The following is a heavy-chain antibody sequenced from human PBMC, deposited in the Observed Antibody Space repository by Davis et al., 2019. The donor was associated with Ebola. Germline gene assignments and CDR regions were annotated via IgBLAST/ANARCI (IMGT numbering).Heavy chain of an antibody. D-gene: IGHD2-2*01. Sequence: GSLRLSCTVSGGYISRYYWSWIRQPPGKGLEWIGYVHYSGSTNYNSSLKSRVTISVDTSKNQFSLKLSSVTAADTAVYSCARQKLGYCISSSCYGHNWFDPWGQGTLVTVSS. CDR3: ARQKLGYCISSSCYGHNWFDP. J-gene: IGHJ5*02. V-gene: IGHV4-59*08. CDR1: GGYISRYY. CDR2: VHYSGST.